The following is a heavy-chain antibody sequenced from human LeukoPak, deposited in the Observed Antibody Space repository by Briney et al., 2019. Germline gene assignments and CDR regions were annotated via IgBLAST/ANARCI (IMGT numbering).Heavy chain of an antibody. D-gene: IGHD6-19*01. CDR1: GYTFTGYY. CDR2: INPNSGGT. CDR3: ARDRPRGYSSCWREDYGDY. Sequence: ASVTVSCKASGYTFTGYYMHWVRQAPGQGLEWMGWINPNSGGTNYAQKFQGRVTMTRDTSISTAYMELSRLRSDDTAVYYCARDRPRGYSSCWREDYGDYWGQGTLVSVSS. V-gene: IGHV1-2*02. J-gene: IGHJ4*02.